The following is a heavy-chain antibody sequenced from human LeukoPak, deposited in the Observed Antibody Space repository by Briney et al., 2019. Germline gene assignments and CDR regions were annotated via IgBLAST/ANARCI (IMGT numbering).Heavy chain of an antibody. Sequence: GASVKVSCKASGGTFSSYAISWVRQAPGQGLEWMGGIIPIFGTANYAQKFQGRVTITADESTSTAYMELSSLRSEDTAVYYCARANWNDSQVPMGAFDIWGQGTMVTVSS. CDR2: IIPIFGTA. V-gene: IGHV1-69*13. CDR1: GGTFSSYA. J-gene: IGHJ3*02. CDR3: ARANWNDSQVPMGAFDI. D-gene: IGHD1-1*01.